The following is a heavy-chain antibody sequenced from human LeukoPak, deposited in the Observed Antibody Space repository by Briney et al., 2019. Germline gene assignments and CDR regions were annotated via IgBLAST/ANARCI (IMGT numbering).Heavy chain of an antibody. CDR2: INSAGNT. CDR3: AKAFFSGSGGNHKHFDS. V-gene: IGHV3-23*01. CDR1: GFTFSGYA. Sequence: GGSLRLSCAASGFTFSGYAMSWVRQAPGKGLEWVSTINSAGNTYYADSVKGRFTISRDDSKSTLFLQMNSLRAEDTAVYYCAKAFFSGSGGNHKHFDSWGQGTLVTVSS. J-gene: IGHJ4*02. D-gene: IGHD3-10*01.